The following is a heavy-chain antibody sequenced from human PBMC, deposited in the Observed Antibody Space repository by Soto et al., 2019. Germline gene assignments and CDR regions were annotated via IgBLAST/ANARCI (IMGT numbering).Heavy chain of an antibody. Sequence: GGSLRLSCAASGFTFDDYAMHWVRQAPGKGLEWVSGISWNSGSIGYADSVKGRFTISRDNAKNSLYLQMNSLRAEDTALYYCAKLVSGSYDFWSGYPNSEYRGDYYGMDVWGQGTTVTVSS. J-gene: IGHJ6*02. CDR1: GFTFDDYA. CDR3: AKLVSGSYDFWSGYPNSEYRGDYYGMDV. V-gene: IGHV3-9*01. CDR2: ISWNSGSI. D-gene: IGHD3-3*01.